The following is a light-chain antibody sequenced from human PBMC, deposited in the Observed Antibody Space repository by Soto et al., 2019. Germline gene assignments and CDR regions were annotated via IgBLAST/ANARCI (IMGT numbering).Light chain of an antibody. Sequence: IQLTQSPSSLSASVGDRVTITCRATQGISNFLVWYQQKPGKAPKLLIYAASTLESGVPSRFSGSGAGTDFTLTIGSLEPEDFATYYCQQLYSYPLTFGQGTRLEIK. V-gene: IGKV1-9*01. CDR2: AAS. CDR3: QQLYSYPLT. J-gene: IGKJ5*01. CDR1: QGISNF.